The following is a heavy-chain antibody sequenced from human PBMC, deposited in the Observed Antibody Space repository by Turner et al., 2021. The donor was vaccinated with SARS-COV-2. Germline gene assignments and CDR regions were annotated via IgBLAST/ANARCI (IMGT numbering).Heavy chain of an antibody. V-gene: IGHV3-74*03. J-gene: IGHJ4*02. CDR1: GFTFSSYW. D-gene: IGHD3-10*01. Sequence: VQLVESGGGLVQPGGSLRLACAASGFTFSSYWMHWVRQAPGKGLVWVSRINSDGSRIKYADSVKGRFTISRDNAKNTLYVQMNSLRADDTAVYYCAREYGSGSYYNWGRGTLVTVSS. CDR3: AREYGSGSYYN. CDR2: INSDGSRI.